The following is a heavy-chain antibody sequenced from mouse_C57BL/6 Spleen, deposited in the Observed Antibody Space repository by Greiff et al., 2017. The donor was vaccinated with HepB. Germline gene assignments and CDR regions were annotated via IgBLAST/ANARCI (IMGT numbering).Heavy chain of an antibody. CDR1: GFTFNTYA. D-gene: IGHD1-1*01. J-gene: IGHJ3*01. Sequence: EVKLVESGGGLVQPKGSLKLSCAASGFTFNTYAMHWVRQAPGKGLEWVARIRSKSSNDATYYADSVKDRFTISRDDSQSMLYLQMNNLTTEDTAIYYCVREDYYGSRRFAYWGQGTLVTVSA. CDR3: VREDYYGSRRFAY. CDR2: IRSKSSNDAT. V-gene: IGHV10-3*01.